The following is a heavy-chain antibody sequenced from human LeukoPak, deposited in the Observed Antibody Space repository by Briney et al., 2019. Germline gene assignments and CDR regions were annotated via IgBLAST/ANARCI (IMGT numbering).Heavy chain of an antibody. V-gene: IGHV3-23*01. D-gene: IGHD3-22*01. J-gene: IGHJ4*02. CDR2: ISGSGGRT. CDR3: AKDFYYDSSGPYYFDY. Sequence: GGSLRLSCAASGFTFSSYAMSWVRQAPGKGLEWVSAISGSGGRTYYADSVKGRFTISRDNSKNTLYLQMNSLRAEDKAVYYCAKDFYYDSSGPYYFDYWGQGTLVTVSS. CDR1: GFTFSSYA.